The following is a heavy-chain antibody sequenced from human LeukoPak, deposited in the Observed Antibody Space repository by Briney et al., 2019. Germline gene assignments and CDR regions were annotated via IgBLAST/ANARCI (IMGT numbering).Heavy chain of an antibody. V-gene: IGHV3-48*03. CDR1: GFAFSTYE. J-gene: IGHJ5*02. Sequence: GGSLRLSCAASGFAFSTYEMSGVRQAPGKGLEWIADITISGHTKNYADSVKGRFTISRDNARSSLYLQMNSLRVEDTGVFYCARGDPHADLWGQGTLVTVSS. CDR2: ITISGHTK. CDR3: ARGDPHADL.